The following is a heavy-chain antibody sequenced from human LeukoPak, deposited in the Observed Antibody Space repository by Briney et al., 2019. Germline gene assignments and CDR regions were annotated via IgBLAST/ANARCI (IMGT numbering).Heavy chain of an antibody. CDR3: ARRYTSSWPTHDY. CDR1: GYSFTLYW. J-gene: IGHJ4*02. Sequence: GESLQISCKGSGYSFTLYWIAWVRQMPGKGLEWMGIIYPGDSHTRYSPSFQGQVTISADKSINTAYLQWSSVKASDTAMYYCARRYTSSWPTHDYWGQGTLVTVSS. CDR2: IYPGDSHT. V-gene: IGHV5-51*01. D-gene: IGHD6-13*01.